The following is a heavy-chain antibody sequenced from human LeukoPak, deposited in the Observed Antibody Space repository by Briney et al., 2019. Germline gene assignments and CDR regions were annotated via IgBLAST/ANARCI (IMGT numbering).Heavy chain of an antibody. CDR3: AGLTIFGVVIRPYDY. D-gene: IGHD3-3*01. V-gene: IGHV4-39*01. Sequence: SETLSLTCTVSGGSISSSSYYWGWIRQPPGKGLEWIGSIYYSGSTYYNPSLKSRVTISVDTSKNQFSLKLSSVTAADTAVYYSAGLTIFGVVIRPYDYWGQGTLVTVSS. CDR2: IYYSGST. CDR1: GGSISSSSYY. J-gene: IGHJ4*02.